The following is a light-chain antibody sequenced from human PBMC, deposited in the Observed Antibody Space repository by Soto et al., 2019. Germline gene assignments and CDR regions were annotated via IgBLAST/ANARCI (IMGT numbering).Light chain of an antibody. CDR1: VTIGNY. Sequence: EIVLTQSPATLSLSPGERATLSCRASVTIGNYVAWYQQRPGQAPRLLIYDASNRATGIPARFSGSGSETDFTLTISSLEPEDFAVYYCQQRRDWPPWTFGQGTRVEIK. V-gene: IGKV3-11*01. CDR3: QQRRDWPPWT. J-gene: IGKJ1*01. CDR2: DAS.